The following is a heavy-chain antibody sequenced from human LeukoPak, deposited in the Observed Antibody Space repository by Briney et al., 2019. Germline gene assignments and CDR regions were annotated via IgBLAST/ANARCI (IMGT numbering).Heavy chain of an antibody. Sequence: SETLSLTCTVSGGSISSNYWTWIRQPPGKGLEWIGYIHHRGSTYYNPSLTSRVTISVDTSKNQFSLKLSSVTAADTAVSYCARGTQYSSSWYYFDYWGQGILVTVSS. CDR3: ARGTQYSSSWYYFDY. J-gene: IGHJ4*02. CDR1: GGSISSNY. CDR2: IHHRGST. D-gene: IGHD6-13*01. V-gene: IGHV4-59*01.